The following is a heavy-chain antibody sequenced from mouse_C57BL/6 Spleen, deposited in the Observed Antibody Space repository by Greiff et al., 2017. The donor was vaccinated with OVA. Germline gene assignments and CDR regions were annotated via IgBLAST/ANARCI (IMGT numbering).Heavy chain of an antibody. D-gene: IGHD2-2*01. CDR2: INPGSGGT. V-gene: IGHV1-54*01. CDR1: GYAFTNYL. Sequence: QVQLQQSGAELVRPGTSVKVSCKASGYAFTNYLIEWVKQRPGQGLEWIGVINPGSGGTNYNEKFKGKATLTADKSSSTAYMQLSSLTSEDSAVDFCARKGAMVTTRFAYWGQGTLVTVSA. CDR3: ARKGAMVTTRFAY. J-gene: IGHJ3*01.